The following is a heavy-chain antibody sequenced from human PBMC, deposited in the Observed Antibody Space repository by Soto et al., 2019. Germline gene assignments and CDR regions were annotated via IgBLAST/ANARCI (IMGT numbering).Heavy chain of an antibody. J-gene: IGHJ4*02. CDR2: IYYSGST. Sequence: PSETLSLTCTVSGGSINRETFYWSWIRQYPGKGLEWIGYIYYSGSTNYNPSLKSRLTISLDTSKNQFSLNLSSVTAADTAVYYCAGGITIFGVVYFDYWGQGTLVTVSS. V-gene: IGHV4-31*03. CDR3: AGGITIFGVVYFDY. CDR1: GGSINRETFY. D-gene: IGHD3-3*01.